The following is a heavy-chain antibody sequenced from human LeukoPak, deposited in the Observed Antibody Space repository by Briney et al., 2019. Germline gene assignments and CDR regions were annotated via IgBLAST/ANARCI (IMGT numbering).Heavy chain of an antibody. CDR3: ARGGARISFGGVIIANWFDP. CDR2: INHSGST. CDR1: GGSFSGYY. V-gene: IGHV4-34*01. J-gene: IGHJ5*02. Sequence: SETLSLTCAVYGGSFSGYYWSWIRQPPGKGLEWIGEINHSGSTNYNPSLKSRVTISVDTSKSQLYLKLSSVTAADTAVYYCARGGARISFGGVIIANWFDPWGQGTLVTVSS. D-gene: IGHD3-16*01.